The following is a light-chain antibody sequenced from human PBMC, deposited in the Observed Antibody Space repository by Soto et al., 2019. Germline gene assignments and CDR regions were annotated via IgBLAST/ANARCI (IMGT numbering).Light chain of an antibody. CDR3: HQYNEWRT. CDR2: GAS. V-gene: IGKV3-20*01. J-gene: IGKJ1*01. Sequence: EIVLTQSPGTLSLSPGERATLSCRASQSVRSSYLAWYQRKPGQAPRLLIYGASSRATGIPARFSGSGSGTEFTLTISSLQSEDVAVYYCHQYNEWRTFGQGTKV. CDR1: QSVRSSY.